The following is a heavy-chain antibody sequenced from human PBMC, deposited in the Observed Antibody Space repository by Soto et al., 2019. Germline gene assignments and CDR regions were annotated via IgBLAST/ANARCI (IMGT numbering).Heavy chain of an antibody. D-gene: IGHD4-4*01. CDR1: GGSISSYY. Sequence: SETLSLTCTVSGGSISSYYWSWIRQPPGKGLEWIGYIYYSGSTNYNPSLKSRVTISVDTSKNQFSLKLSSVTAADTAVYYCARASNTTRGYYYMDVWGKGTTVTVSS. CDR3: ARASNTTRGYYYMDV. CDR2: IYYSGST. V-gene: IGHV4-59*01. J-gene: IGHJ6*03.